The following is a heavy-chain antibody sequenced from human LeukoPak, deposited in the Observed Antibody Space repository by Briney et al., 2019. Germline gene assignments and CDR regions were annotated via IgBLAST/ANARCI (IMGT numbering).Heavy chain of an antibody. CDR2: ISGSGAST. J-gene: IGHJ6*04. Sequence: GGSLRLSCAASGFTFSSYAMSWVRQAPGKGLEWVSAISGSGASTYYADSVKGRFTISRDNSKNTLYLPMNSLRAEDTAVYYCAKGLAGTTFPQYYYAMDVWGKGTTVTVSS. D-gene: IGHD1/OR15-1a*01. CDR1: GFTFSSYA. V-gene: IGHV3-23*01. CDR3: AKGLAGTTFPQYYYAMDV.